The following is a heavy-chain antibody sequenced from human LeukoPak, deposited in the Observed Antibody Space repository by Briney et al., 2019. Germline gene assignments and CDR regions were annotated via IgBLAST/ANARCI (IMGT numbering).Heavy chain of an antibody. D-gene: IGHD5-12*01. CDR3: ARDIGYSGYDLPDY. CDR1: GFTFSSYA. V-gene: IGHV3-30-3*01. J-gene: IGHJ4*02. CDR2: ISYDGSNK. Sequence: GGSLKLSCAASGFTFSSYAMHWVGQAPGKGLEWVAVISYDGSNKYYADSVKGRFTISRDNSKNTLYLQMNSLRAEDTAVYYCARDIGYSGYDLPDYWGQGTLVTVSS.